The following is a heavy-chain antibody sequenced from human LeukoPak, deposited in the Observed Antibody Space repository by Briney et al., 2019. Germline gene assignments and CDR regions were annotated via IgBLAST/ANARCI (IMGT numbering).Heavy chain of an antibody. CDR1: GGSISSYY. V-gene: IGHV4-59*12. CDR3: ARGMTTVTHAFDY. CDR2: IYYSGST. J-gene: IGHJ4*02. D-gene: IGHD4-17*01. Sequence: SETLSLTCTVSGGSISSYYWSWIRQPPGKGLEWIGYIYYSGSTNYNPSLKSRVTISVDTSKNQFSLQLNSVTPEDTAVYYCARGMTTVTHAFDYWGQGTLVTVSS.